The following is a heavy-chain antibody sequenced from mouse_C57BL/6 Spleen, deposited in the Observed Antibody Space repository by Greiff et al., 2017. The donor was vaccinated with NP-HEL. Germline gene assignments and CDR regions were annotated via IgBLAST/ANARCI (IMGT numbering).Heavy chain of an antibody. D-gene: IGHD2-3*01. V-gene: IGHV10-1*01. J-gene: IGHJ1*03. CDR1: GFSFNTYA. CDR3: VRQGGYYVDWYFDV. Sequence: EVQLQESGGGLVQPKGSLKLSCAASGFSFNTYAMNWVRQAPGKGLEWVARIRSKSNNYATYYADSVKDRFTISRDDSESMLYLQMNNLKTEDTAMYYCVRQGGYYVDWYFDVWGTGTTVTVSS. CDR2: IRSKSNNYAT.